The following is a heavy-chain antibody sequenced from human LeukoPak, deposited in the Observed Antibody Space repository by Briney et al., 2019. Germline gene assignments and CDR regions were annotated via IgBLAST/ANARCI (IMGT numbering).Heavy chain of an antibody. CDR3: ARLYYDSSEFDP. Sequence: SVEVSCKASGGTFSSYAISWVRQAPGQGLEWMGGIIPIFGTANYAQRFQGRVTITTDESTSTAYMELSSLRSEDTAVYYCARLYYDSSEFDPWGQGTLVTVSS. J-gene: IGHJ5*02. D-gene: IGHD3-22*01. CDR1: GGTFSSYA. CDR2: IIPIFGTA. V-gene: IGHV1-69*05.